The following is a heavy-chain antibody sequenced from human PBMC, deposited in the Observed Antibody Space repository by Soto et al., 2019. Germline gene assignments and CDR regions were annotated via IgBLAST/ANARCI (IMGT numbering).Heavy chain of an antibody. D-gene: IGHD1-7*01. J-gene: IGHJ4*02. CDR1: GYTFSSSG. V-gene: IGHV1-18*01. CDR2: VSANSGNT. Sequence: QLQLVQSGAEVKEPGASVKVSCKASGYTFSSSGFTWVRQAPGQGLEWMGWVSANSGNTNYAQNLQARVTMTTNTSTPAAYLELRRLRSDDTAVYYSARCRNWNYASDYWRQGTLVTVSS. CDR3: ARCRNWNYASDY.